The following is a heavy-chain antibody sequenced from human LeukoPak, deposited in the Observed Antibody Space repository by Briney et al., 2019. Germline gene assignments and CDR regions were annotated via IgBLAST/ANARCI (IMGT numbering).Heavy chain of an antibody. CDR3: ATYYDFWSGYYPVGY. V-gene: IGHV3-30*02. D-gene: IGHD3-3*01. Sequence: GGPLRLSCAASGFTFSSYGMHWVRQAPGKGLEWVAVIRYDGSNKYYADSVKGRFTISRDNSKNTLYLQMNSLRAEDTAVYYCATYYDFWSGYYPVGYWGQGTLVTVSS. J-gene: IGHJ4*02. CDR1: GFTFSSYG. CDR2: IRYDGSNK.